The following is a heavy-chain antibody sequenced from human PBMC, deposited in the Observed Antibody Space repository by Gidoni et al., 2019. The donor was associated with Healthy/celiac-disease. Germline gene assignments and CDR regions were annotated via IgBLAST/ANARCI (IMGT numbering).Heavy chain of an antibody. V-gene: IGHV4-39*01. CDR2: IYYSGST. J-gene: IGHJ4*02. Sequence: QLQLQESGPGLVKPSETLSLTCTVSGGSISSSSYYWGWIRQPPGKGLEWIGSIYYSGSTYYNPSLKSRVTISVDTSKNQFSLKLSSVTAADTAVYYCARLYSSGWIGDYWGQGTLVTVSS. CDR3: ARLYSSGWIGDY. CDR1: GGSISSSSYY. D-gene: IGHD6-19*01.